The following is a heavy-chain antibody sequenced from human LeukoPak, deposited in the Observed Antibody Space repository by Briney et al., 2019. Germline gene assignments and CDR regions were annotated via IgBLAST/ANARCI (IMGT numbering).Heavy chain of an antibody. CDR1: EYTFTDYY. CDR2: INPNSGDT. D-gene: IGHD1-1*01. J-gene: IGHJ4*02. CDR3: ARGHTTWSSFDY. V-gene: IGHV1-2*02. Sequence: ASVKVSCKASEYTFTDYYVLWVRQAPGQGLEWMGWINPNSGDTNYAQKFQGRVTMTRDTSISTAYMELSGLTSDDAAVYYCARGHTTWSSFDYWGQGTLVTISS.